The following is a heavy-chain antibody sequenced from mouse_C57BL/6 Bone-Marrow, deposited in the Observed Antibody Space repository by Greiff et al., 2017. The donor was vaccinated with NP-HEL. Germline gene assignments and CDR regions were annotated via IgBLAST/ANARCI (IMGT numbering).Heavy chain of an antibody. CDR2: IRNKANGYTT. V-gene: IGHV7-3*01. J-gene: IGHJ2*01. CDR3: ARGLLLRPDY. Sequence: EVKLVESGGGLVQPGGSLSLSCAASGFTFTDYYMSWVRQPPGKALEWLGFIRNKANGYTTEYSASVKGRFTISRDNSQSILYLQMNALRAEDSATYYGARGLLLRPDYWGQGTTLTVSS. D-gene: IGHD1-1*01. CDR1: GFTFTDYY.